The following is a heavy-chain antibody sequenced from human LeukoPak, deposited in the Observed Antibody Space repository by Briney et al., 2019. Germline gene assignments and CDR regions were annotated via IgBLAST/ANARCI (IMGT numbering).Heavy chain of an antibody. Sequence: SETLSLTCTVSGGSISSGGYYWSWIRQHPGKGLEWIGYIYYSGSTYYNPSLKSRVTISVDTSKNQFSLKLSSVTAADTAVCYCGVAVAGREVDYWGQGTLVTVSS. CDR2: IYYSGST. CDR3: GVAVAGREVDY. D-gene: IGHD6-19*01. CDR1: GGSISSGGYY. V-gene: IGHV4-31*03. J-gene: IGHJ4*02.